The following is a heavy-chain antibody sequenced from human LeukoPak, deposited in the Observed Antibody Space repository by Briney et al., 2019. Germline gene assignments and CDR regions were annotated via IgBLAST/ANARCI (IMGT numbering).Heavy chain of an antibody. CDR1: GFTVSTNY. CDR3: AKASAMIVVVSKHFDY. D-gene: IGHD3-22*01. CDR2: MYSAGSA. Sequence: GGSLRLSCVASGFTVSTNYMNWVRQAPGKGLEWVSIMYSAGSAYYADSVKGRFTISRDNSKNTMYLQMNSLRAEDTAVYYCAKASAMIVVVSKHFDYWGQGTLVTVSS. V-gene: IGHV3-66*01. J-gene: IGHJ4*02.